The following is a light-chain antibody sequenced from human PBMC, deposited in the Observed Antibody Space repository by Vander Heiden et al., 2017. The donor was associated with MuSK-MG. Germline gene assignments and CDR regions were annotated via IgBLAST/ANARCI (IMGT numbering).Light chain of an antibody. CDR3: QAWDSSTHVV. J-gene: IGLJ2*01. CDR2: QDN. Sequence: SYELTQPPSVSVSPGQTASISCSGDKSGDVYAYWYQQKPGQSPVLVIFQDNKRPSGIPERFSGSNSGNTATLTISGTQAMDEADYYCQAWDSSTHVVFGGGTKLTVL. V-gene: IGLV3-1*01. CDR1: KSGDVY.